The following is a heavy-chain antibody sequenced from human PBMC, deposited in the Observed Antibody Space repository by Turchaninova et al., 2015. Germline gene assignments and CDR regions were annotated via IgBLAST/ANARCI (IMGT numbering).Heavy chain of an antibody. J-gene: IGHJ4*02. CDR2: LYYSGST. Sequence: QLQFPYSGPGLVKPSGNLSLTFTGSGVSMRSGPYSRGGVRQSAGKGLEWIGTLYYSGSTSYNPSLKSRVTISTDTSKNQLSLKLTSVTAADTAVYYCARDWNNISWFYYWGQGTLVTVAS. CDR3: ARDWNNISWFYY. CDR1: GVSMRSGPYS. D-gene: IGHD6-13*01. V-gene: IGHV4-39*07.